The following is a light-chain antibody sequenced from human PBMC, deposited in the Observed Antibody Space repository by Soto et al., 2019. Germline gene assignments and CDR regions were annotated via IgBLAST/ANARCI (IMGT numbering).Light chain of an antibody. Sequence: QSVLTQSPSASASLGASVKLTCTRSSGHSSYAIAWHQQQPEKGPRFLMILNNDGSHNKGDGIPDRFSGSSSGAERYLTITSLQSEDEADYYCQTWGTGIHVVFGGGTKLTVL. J-gene: IGLJ2*01. CDR3: QTWGTGIHVV. V-gene: IGLV4-69*01. CDR1: SGHSSYA. CDR2: LNNDGSH.